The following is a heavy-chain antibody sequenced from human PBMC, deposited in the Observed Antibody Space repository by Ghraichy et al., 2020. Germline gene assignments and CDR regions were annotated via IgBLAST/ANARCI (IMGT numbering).Heavy chain of an antibody. CDR1: GGSISSSSYY. J-gene: IGHJ5*02. Sequence: SETLSLTCTVSGGSISSSSYYWGWIRQPPGKGLEWIGSIYYSGSTYYNPSLKSRVTISVDTSKNQFSLKLSFVTAADTAVYYCARQPSTVTYVNWFDPWGQGTLVTVSS. V-gene: IGHV4-39*01. D-gene: IGHD4-11*01. CDR3: ARQPSTVTYVNWFDP. CDR2: IYYSGST.